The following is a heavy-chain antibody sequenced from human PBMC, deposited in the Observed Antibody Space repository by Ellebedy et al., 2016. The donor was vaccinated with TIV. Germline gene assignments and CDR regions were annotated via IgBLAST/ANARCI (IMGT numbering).Heavy chain of an antibody. V-gene: IGHV3-30*18. CDR1: GFTFNTYG. J-gene: IGHJ4*02. CDR2: VSYDGNKK. CDR3: TKDAWEKAQISWEHDH. Sequence: PGGSLRLSCAASGFTFNTYGMHWVRQAPGKGLEWVAVVSYDGNKKYYADSVKGRFTISRDNSKNTLYLQMNSLRAEDTAVYYCTKDAWEKAQISWEHDHWGQGTLVTVSS. D-gene: IGHD5-24*01.